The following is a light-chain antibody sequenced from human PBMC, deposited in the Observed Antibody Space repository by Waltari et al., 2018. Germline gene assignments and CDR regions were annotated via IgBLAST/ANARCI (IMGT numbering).Light chain of an antibody. CDR2: EVS. J-gene: IGLJ1*01. CDR1: SSDVGGYNY. CDR3: SSYTSSSTLV. V-gene: IGLV2-14*01. Sequence: QSALTQPASVSGSPGQSITISCTGTSSDVGGYNYVSWYQQHPGKATNLMIYEVSNRPSGVSNRCSGSQSGNTASLTISWLQAEDEADYYCSSYTSSSTLVFGTGTKVTVL.